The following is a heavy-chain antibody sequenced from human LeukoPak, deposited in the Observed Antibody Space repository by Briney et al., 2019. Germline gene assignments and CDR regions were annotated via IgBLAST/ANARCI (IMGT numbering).Heavy chain of an antibody. J-gene: IGHJ6*03. V-gene: IGHV4-59*01. Sequence: SETLSLTCTVSGDSLRNFCWSWIRQSPGKDLEYIGYIYYRGTTNYNPSLKSRLTMSIDTSKNQSSLKLSSVTAADTAVYYCARGKNDFYHMDVWGTGTTVIVSS. CDR1: GDSLRNFC. CDR3: ARGKNDFYHMDV. CDR2: IYYRGTT.